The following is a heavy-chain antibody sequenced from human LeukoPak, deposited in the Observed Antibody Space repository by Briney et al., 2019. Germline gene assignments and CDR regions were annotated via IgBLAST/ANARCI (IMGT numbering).Heavy chain of an antibody. D-gene: IGHD6-19*01. CDR1: GFAFSFYA. CDR3: AKPISGGLAVTADWFDP. J-gene: IGHJ5*01. V-gene: IGHV3-23*01. CDR2: INANSGTT. Sequence: GGSLRLSCEASGFAFSFYAMSWLRQPPGKGLEWVSTINANSGTTSYAASVRGRFTISRDNSKNTLYLQLNTLRAEDTAAYYCAKPISGGLAVTADWFDPWGQGTLVVVSS.